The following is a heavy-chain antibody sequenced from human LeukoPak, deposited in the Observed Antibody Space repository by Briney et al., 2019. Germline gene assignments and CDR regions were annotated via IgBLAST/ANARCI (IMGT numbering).Heavy chain of an antibody. CDR2: IYTSGST. V-gene: IGHV4-61*02. D-gene: IGHD6-19*01. CDR1: GGSISSGSYY. Sequence: PSQTLSLTCTVSGGSISSGSYYWSWIRQPAGKGLEWIGRIYTSGSTNYNPSLKSRVTISVDTSKNQFSLKLSSVTAADTAVYYCAVNGYSSGWFTKNYFDYWGQGTLVTVSS. CDR3: AVNGYSSGWFTKNYFDY. J-gene: IGHJ4*02.